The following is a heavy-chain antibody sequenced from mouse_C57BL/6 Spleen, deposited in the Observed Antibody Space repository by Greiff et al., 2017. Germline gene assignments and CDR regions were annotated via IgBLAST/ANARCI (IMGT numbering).Heavy chain of an antibody. V-gene: IGHV1-69*01. CDR1: GYTFTSYW. D-gene: IGHD2-2*01. CDR2: IDPSDSYT. Sequence: QVQLQQPGAELVMPGASVKLSCKASGYTFTSYWMHWVKQRPGQGLEWIGEIDPSDSYTNYNQKFKGKSTLTVDKSSSTAYMQLSSLTSEDSAVYYCARGNGYYRYCDVWGTGTTVTVSS. J-gene: IGHJ1*03. CDR3: ARGNGYYRYCDV.